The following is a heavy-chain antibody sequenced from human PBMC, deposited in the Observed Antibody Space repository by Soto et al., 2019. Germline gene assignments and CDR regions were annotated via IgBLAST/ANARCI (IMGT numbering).Heavy chain of an antibody. CDR1: GGSISSNY. CDR3: ARSGSGSGWL. Sequence: SETLSLTCTVSGGSISSNYWTWIRQPPGKGLEWIGYVYNSGSTNYNPSLKSRVTISVDTSKNQFSLKLSSMTAADTAVYYCARSGSGSGWLGGQGTLVTVSS. J-gene: IGHJ4*02. CDR2: VYNSGST. D-gene: IGHD6-19*01. V-gene: IGHV4-59*01.